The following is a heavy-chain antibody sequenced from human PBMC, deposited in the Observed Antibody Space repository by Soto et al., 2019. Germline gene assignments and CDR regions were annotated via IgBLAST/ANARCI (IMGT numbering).Heavy chain of an antibody. CDR2: IYWDDDK. CDR3: AHRMYYYDSSGYDDWFDP. V-gene: IGHV2-5*02. CDR1: GFSLSTSGVG. Sequence: SGPTLVNPTQTLTLTCTFSGFSLSTSGVGVGWIRQPPGKALEWLALIYWDDDKRYSPSLKSRLTITKDTSKNQVVLTMTNMDPVDTATYYCAHRMYYYDSSGYDDWFDPWGQGTLVTVSS. J-gene: IGHJ5*02. D-gene: IGHD3-22*01.